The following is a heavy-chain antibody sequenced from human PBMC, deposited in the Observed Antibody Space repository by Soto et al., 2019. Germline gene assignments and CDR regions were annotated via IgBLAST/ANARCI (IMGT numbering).Heavy chain of an antibody. CDR1: GFTFSGYA. Sequence: PGGYLRLSCADSGFTFSGYALRWVRQAPGTGLEWVSTITGTGGKTYYAGSVKGRFTISRDNSKNTMYLQINSLTAEDTAVYYCAKDLHTSSSEWRYYFGMDVWGQGTTVTVSS. J-gene: IGHJ6*02. CDR2: ITGTGGKT. CDR3: AKDLHTSSSEWRYYFGMDV. D-gene: IGHD6-6*01. V-gene: IGHV3-23*01.